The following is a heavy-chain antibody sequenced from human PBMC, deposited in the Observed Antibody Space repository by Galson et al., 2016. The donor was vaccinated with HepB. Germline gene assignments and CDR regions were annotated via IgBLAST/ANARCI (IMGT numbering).Heavy chain of an antibody. CDR2: MSSSGDNT. CDR3: ARGHCSDVCYNNPDY. V-gene: IGHV3-23*01. Sequence: SLRLSCAASGFTFSSYAMSWVRQAPGKGLEWVSTMSSSGDNTNYADSLKGRFSISRDNSRNTLYLQMHSLRAEDSAVYHCARGHCSDVCYNNPDYWGQGTLVTVSS. CDR1: GFTFSSYA. J-gene: IGHJ4*02. D-gene: IGHD3-10*01.